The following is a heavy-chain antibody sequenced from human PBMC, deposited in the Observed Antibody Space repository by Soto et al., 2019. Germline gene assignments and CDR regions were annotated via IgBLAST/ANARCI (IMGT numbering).Heavy chain of an antibody. V-gene: IGHV1-18*04. J-gene: IGHJ4*01. D-gene: IGHD4-17*01. CDR2: VSPYNGGI. CDR1: GYSFSSYG. CDR3: ARDLLSWTTEAVSSVY. Sequence: ASVKVFCKASGYSFSSYGFNWVRQAPGQGLEWMGWVSPYNGGINYGQKFQGRLTMTTDRSTSAAYMELTSLTFDDTAVYYCARDLLSWTTEAVSSVYWGQGTLVTVS.